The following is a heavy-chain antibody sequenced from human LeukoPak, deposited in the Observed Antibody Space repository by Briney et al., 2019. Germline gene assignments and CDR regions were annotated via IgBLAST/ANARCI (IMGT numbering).Heavy chain of an antibody. Sequence: GASVKVSCKAYGYTFTGYYMHWVRQAPGHGLEWMGRINPNSGGTNYAQKFQGKVTMARDTSISTAYMDLSRLRSDDTAVYYCARAIAAAGGDYWGQGTLVTVSS. J-gene: IGHJ4*02. CDR3: ARAIAAAGGDY. CDR1: GYTFTGYY. CDR2: INPNSGGT. D-gene: IGHD6-13*01. V-gene: IGHV1-2*06.